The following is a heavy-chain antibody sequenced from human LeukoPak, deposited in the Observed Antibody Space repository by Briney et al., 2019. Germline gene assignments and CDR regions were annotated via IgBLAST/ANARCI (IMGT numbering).Heavy chain of an antibody. Sequence: PSQTLSLTCTVSGGSISSGDYYWRWIRQPPGKGLEWIGYIYYSGSTYSNPPLKSRVNISVDRSKNQFSLKLSSVTAADTAVYYCARGSYVCSSTNCYPAYFDSWGQGTLVTVSS. V-gene: IGHV4-30-4*01. J-gene: IGHJ4*02. CDR2: IYYSGST. CDR3: ARGSYVCSSTNCYPAYFDS. D-gene: IGHD2-2*01. CDR1: GGSISSGDYY.